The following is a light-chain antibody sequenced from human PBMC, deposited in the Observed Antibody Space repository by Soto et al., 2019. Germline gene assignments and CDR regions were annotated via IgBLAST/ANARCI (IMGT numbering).Light chain of an antibody. CDR2: DAS. J-gene: IGKJ5*01. Sequence: DIQMTQSPSSLSASVGDRVTITCRASQNINNYLNWYQQKPGRAPKLLIYDASNLEAGVPSRFSGSGSGTQFTLTISSLQPEDFATYYCQQSYNVPITFGQGTRLEIK. V-gene: IGKV1-39*01. CDR1: QNINNY. CDR3: QQSYNVPIT.